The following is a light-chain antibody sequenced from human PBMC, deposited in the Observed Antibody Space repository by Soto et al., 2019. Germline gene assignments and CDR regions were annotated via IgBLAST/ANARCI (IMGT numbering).Light chain of an antibody. V-gene: IGLV2-14*01. CDR1: SSDMGGYNY. CDR2: EVT. J-gene: IGLJ1*01. Sequence: QSALAQPASVSGSPGQSITISCTGGSSDMGGYNYVSWYQQHPGRAPRLLILEVTNRPSGVPDRFSGSKSGNTASLIIRGLQAEDEADYFCSSYSSKTPPYVFGTGTKLTVL. CDR3: SSYSSKTPPYV.